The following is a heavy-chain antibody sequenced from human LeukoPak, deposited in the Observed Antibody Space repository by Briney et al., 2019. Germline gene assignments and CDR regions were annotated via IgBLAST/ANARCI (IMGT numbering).Heavy chain of an antibody. CDR2: IYYTGST. Sequence: PSETLSLTCTVSGGSISGYYWRWIRQPPGKGLEWIGCIYYTGSTSYNPSLKSRVTISVDTSKNHFSLKLSSVTAADTAVYYCARYGGSPSNYFGLWGQGTLITVSS. CDR3: ARYGGSPSNYFGL. J-gene: IGHJ4*02. D-gene: IGHD1-26*01. CDR1: GGSISGYY. V-gene: IGHV4-59*08.